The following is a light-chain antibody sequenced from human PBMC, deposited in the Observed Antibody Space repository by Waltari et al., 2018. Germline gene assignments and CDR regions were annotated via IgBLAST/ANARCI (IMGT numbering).Light chain of an antibody. CDR3: QQRSSNWPPKLT. CDR2: DAS. CDR1: QRVSTY. J-gene: IGKJ4*01. Sequence: EIVLTQSPATLSLSPGASATLSCRASQRVSTYLAWYQQRPGQAPRLLIYDASNRATGIPARFSGSGSGTDFTLTISSLEPEDFAVYYCQQRSSNWPPKLTFGGGTKVEIK. V-gene: IGKV3-11*01.